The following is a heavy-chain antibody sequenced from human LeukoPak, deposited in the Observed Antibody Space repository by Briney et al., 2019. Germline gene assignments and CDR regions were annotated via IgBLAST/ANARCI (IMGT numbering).Heavy chain of an antibody. V-gene: IGHV3-74*01. D-gene: IGHD1-26*01. CDR1: GFTFSSYW. CDR2: IASDGSST. CDR3: AKGGGSSESDY. J-gene: IGHJ4*02. Sequence: GGSLRLSCAASGFTFSSYWMNWVRQAPGKGLVWVSRIASDGSSTTYADSVKGRFSISRDNAKNTLYLQMNSLRAEDTAVYYCAKGGGSSESDYWGQGTLVTVSS.